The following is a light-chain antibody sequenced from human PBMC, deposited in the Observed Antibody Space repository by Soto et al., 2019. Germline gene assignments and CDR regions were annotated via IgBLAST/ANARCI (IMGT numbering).Light chain of an antibody. V-gene: IGKV3-20*01. J-gene: IGKJ4*01. CDR1: QSVSSTY. CDR2: GAS. Sequence: EIVLTQSPGTVSLSPGERATLSCRASQSVSSTYLAWYQQKPGQAPRLLIYGASSRATGIPDRFSGSGDGTDFTLTISRLEPEDFAVYYCQHYSRLVLTFGGGTKVEIK. CDR3: QHYSRLVLT.